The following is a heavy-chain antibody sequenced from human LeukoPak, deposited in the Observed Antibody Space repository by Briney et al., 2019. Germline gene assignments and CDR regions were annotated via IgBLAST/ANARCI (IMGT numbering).Heavy chain of an antibody. V-gene: IGHV4-59*11. Sequence: SETLSLTCSVSGGSISTHYWSRIRQPPGKGLEWIGYMDYSGSTNYNPSLKSRVTISVDTSKNQFSLNVTSVTAADTAVYYCARARYSSSSRFDHWGQGTLVTVSS. CDR1: GGSISTHY. CDR3: ARARYSSSSRFDH. J-gene: IGHJ4*02. CDR2: MDYSGST. D-gene: IGHD6-6*01.